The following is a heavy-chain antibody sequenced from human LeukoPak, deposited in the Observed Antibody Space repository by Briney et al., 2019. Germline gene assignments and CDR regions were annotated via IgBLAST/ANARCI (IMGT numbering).Heavy chain of an antibody. CDR1: GYTFTGYY. Sequence: PGASVNGSCKASGYTFTGYYMHWVRQAPGQGLEWMGWINPNSGGTNYAQDFHGRVTMTRDTSISTAYMELSRLRSDDTAVYYCARAGDSGNLARGQGTLVPVSS. V-gene: IGHV1-2*02. CDR3: ARAGDSGNLA. D-gene: IGHD1-26*01. CDR2: INPNSGGT. J-gene: IGHJ4*02.